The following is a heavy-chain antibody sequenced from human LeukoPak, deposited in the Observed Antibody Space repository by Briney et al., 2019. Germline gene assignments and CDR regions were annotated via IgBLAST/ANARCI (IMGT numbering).Heavy chain of an antibody. CDR1: GFTFSSYS. V-gene: IGHV3-21*01. CDR2: ISSSSSYI. CDR3: ARDATYYYYVMDV. J-gene: IGHJ6*02. Sequence: GGSLRLSCAASGFTFSSYSMNWVRQAPGKGLEWVSSISSSSSYIYYADSVKGRFTISRDNAKNSPYLQVNSLRAEDMAVYYCARDATYYYYVMDVWGQGTTVTVSS.